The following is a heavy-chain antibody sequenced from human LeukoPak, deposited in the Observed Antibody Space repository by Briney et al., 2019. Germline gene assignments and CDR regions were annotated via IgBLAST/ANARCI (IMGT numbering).Heavy chain of an antibody. CDR1: GYTFISYG. J-gene: IGHJ4*02. CDR2: ISAYNGNT. CDR3: ARDRHDSHSKPLSDY. Sequence: ASVKVSCKASGYTFISYGISWVRQAPGQGLEWMGWISAYNGNTNYAQKLQGRVTMTTDTSTSTAYMELRSLRSDDTAVDYCARDRHDSHSKPLSDYWGQGTLVTVSS. D-gene: IGHD1-14*01. V-gene: IGHV1-18*01.